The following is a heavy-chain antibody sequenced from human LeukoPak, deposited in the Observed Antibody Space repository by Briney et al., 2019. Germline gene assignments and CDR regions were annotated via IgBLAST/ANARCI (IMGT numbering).Heavy chain of an antibody. D-gene: IGHD2-2*01. V-gene: IGHV3-23*01. Sequence: GGSLRLSCAGSGFTFSSYAMSWVRQAPGKGLEWVSATDGSGGSAYYADSVRGRFTISRDNFKNTLYLQMNSLRVEDTAVYYCAKDRPHPSAVPTNFDYWGQGTLVTVSS. CDR1: GFTFSSYA. CDR3: AKDRPHPSAVPTNFDY. J-gene: IGHJ4*02. CDR2: TDGSGGSA.